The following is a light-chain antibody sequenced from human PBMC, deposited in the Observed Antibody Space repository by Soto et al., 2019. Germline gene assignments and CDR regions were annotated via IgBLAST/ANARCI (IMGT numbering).Light chain of an antibody. Sequence: DIQMTQSPSALSASVGDRVTITCRASQSISSWLAWYQQKPGKAPRVLIYDAWYLERGVPSRFRGRGSGTEFTLTISDLQPDDLATYYCQQYNNFWTFGPGNKVEI. CDR3: QQYNNFWT. J-gene: IGKJ1*01. CDR1: QSISSW. V-gene: IGKV1-5*01. CDR2: DAW.